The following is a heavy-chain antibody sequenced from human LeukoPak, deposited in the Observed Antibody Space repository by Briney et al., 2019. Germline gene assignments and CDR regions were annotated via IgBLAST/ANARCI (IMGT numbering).Heavy chain of an antibody. Sequence: GGSLRLSCVASGFTLSSYNMKWVRQAPGKRLEWVSSISWRSSDIEYADLVKGRFTISRDIDKKSLYLQMNSLRVEDTAVYYCAREVKEDAMIVPTAVYFDYWGQGTLVTVSS. CDR2: ISWRSSDI. CDR3: AREVKEDAMIVPTAVYFDY. J-gene: IGHJ4*02. CDR1: GFTLSSYN. D-gene: IGHD3-22*01. V-gene: IGHV3-21*01.